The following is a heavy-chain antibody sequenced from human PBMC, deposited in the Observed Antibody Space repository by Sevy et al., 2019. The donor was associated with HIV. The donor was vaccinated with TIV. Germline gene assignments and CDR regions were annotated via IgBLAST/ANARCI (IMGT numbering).Heavy chain of an antibody. CDR1: GFTFSSYS. CDR3: ARQWVPYSRSWYTGYYFDY. V-gene: IGHV3-21*01. J-gene: IGHJ4*02. CDR2: ISSSSSYI. Sequence: GGSLRLSCAASGFTFSSYSMNWVRQAPGKGLEWVSSISSSSSYIYYADSVKGRFTISRDNAKNSLYLQMNSLRAEDTAVYYCARQWVPYSRSWYTGYYFDYWGQGTLVTVSS. D-gene: IGHD6-13*01.